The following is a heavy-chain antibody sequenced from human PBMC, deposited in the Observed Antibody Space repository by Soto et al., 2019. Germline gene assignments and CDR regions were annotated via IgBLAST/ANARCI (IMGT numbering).Heavy chain of an antibody. CDR2: ISAYNGNT. CDR1: GYTFTSYG. Sequence: ASVKVSCKASGYTFTSYGISWVRQAPGQGLEWMGWISAYNGNTNYAQKLQGRVTMTTDTSTSTAYMELRSLRSDDTAVYYCAIFGYCSSSSCPAPYYYYVMDVWGQGSKVTGSS. V-gene: IGHV1-18*01. D-gene: IGHD2-2*01. CDR3: AIFGYCSSSSCPAPYYYYVMDV. J-gene: IGHJ6*02.